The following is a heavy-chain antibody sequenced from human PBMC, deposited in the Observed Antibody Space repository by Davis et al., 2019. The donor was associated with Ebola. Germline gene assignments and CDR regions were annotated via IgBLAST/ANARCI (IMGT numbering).Heavy chain of an antibody. CDR2: IYPGDSDT. CDR1: GYSFTSYW. V-gene: IGHV5-51*01. Sequence: GESLKISCKGSGYSFTSYWIGWVRQMPGKGLEWMGIIYPGDSDTRYSPSFRGQVTLSADKSTKTAFLQWSGVKASDTAMYYCARRSGAAAGDYWGQGTLVTVSS. CDR3: ARRSGAAAGDY. J-gene: IGHJ4*02. D-gene: IGHD6-13*01.